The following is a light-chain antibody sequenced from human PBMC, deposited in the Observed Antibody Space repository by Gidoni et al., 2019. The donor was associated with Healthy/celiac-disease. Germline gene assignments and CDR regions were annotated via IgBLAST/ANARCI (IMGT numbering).Light chain of an antibody. Sequence: SYELTQPPSGSVSQGQTARITCPGDALPKQYAYWYQPKPGQAPVLVLYKDSEMPSGLPVRFSGSSSGTTVTLTISGVQAEDEADYYCQSADSSGTYWVFGGGTKLTVL. CDR3: QSADSSGTYWV. V-gene: IGLV3-25*03. CDR1: ALPKQY. CDR2: KDS. J-gene: IGLJ3*02.